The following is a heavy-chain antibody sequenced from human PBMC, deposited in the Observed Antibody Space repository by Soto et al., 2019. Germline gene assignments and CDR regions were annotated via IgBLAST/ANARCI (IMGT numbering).Heavy chain of an antibody. J-gene: IGHJ6*03. CDR3: ARKTYYDFWSGYFHYYYYMDV. V-gene: IGHV3-21*01. D-gene: IGHD3-3*01. CDR1: GFTFSSYS. Sequence: GGSLRLSCAASGFTFSSYSMNWVRQAPGKGLEWVSSISSSSSYIYYADSVKGRFTISRDNAKNSLYLQMNSLRAEDTAVYYCARKTYYDFWSGYFHYYYYMDVWGKGTTVTVSS. CDR2: ISSSSSYI.